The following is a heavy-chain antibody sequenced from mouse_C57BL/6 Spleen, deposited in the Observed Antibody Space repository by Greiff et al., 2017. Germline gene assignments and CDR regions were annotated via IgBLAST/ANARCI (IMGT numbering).Heavy chain of an antibody. CDR2: IDPETGGT. Sequence: QVQLQQSGAELVRPGASVTLSCKASGYTFTDYEMHWVKQTPVHGLEWIGAIDPETGGTAYNQKFKGKAILTAAKSSSTAYMELRSLTSEDSAVYYCTRDSSVVARDYAMDYWGQGTSVTVSS. CDR3: TRDSSVVARDYAMDY. J-gene: IGHJ4*01. V-gene: IGHV1-15*01. CDR1: GYTFTDYE. D-gene: IGHD1-1*01.